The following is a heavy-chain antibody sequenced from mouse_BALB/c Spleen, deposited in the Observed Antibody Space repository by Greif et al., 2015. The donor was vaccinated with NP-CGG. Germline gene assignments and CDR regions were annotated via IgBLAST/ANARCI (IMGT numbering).Heavy chain of an antibody. J-gene: IGHJ2*01. V-gene: IGHV1-7*01. Sequence: QVQLQQSGAELAKPGASVKMSCKASGYTFTSYWMHWVKQRPGQGLEWIGYINPSTGYTEYNQKFKDKATLTADKSSSTAYMQLSSLTSEDSAVYYCARSFDYYGSSYGYWGQGTTLTVSS. CDR2: INPSTGYT. CDR1: GYTFTSYW. D-gene: IGHD1-1*01. CDR3: ARSFDYYGSSYGY.